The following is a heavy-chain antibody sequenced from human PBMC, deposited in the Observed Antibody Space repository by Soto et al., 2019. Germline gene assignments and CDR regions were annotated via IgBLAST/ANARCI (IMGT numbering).Heavy chain of an antibody. D-gene: IGHD3-10*01. Sequence: QVQLQQWGAGLWKPSETLSLTCAVYGGSFSGYYWSWIRQPPGKGLEWIGEINHSGSTNYNPSLKSRVTISVDTSKNQFSLKLSSVTAADTAVYYCARGRYYYGSGSYYTIWGQGTLVTVSS. J-gene: IGHJ4*02. CDR1: GGSFSGYY. CDR3: ARGRYYYGSGSYYTI. V-gene: IGHV4-34*01. CDR2: INHSGST.